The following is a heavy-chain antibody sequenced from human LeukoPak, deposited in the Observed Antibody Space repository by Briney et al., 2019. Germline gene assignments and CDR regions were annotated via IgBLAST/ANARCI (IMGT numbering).Heavy chain of an antibody. CDR3: ARDDNYGIFVNVDY. CDR2: INTSTGDT. J-gene: IGHJ4*02. V-gene: IGHV1-18*01. Sequence: ASVKVSCKTSGYSFILYGISWVRQAPGQGPEWMGWINTSTGDTKYTQKFQGRATLTTDTSTSTAYMELSSLRSDDTAVYYCARDDNYGIFVNVDYWGQGTLVTVSS. D-gene: IGHD4-11*01. CDR1: GYSFILYG.